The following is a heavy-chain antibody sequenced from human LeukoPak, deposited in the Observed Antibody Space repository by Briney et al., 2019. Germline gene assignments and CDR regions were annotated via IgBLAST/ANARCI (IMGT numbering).Heavy chain of an antibody. V-gene: IGHV4-30-4*08. CDR1: GGSISSGDYY. Sequence: SETLSLTCTVSGGSISSGDYYWRWIRQPPGKGLEWIEYIYYSGSTYYNPSLKSRVTISVDTSKNQFSLKLSSVTAADTAVYYCARDGITIFGVAPPGAFDIWGQGTMVTVSS. CDR2: IYYSGST. J-gene: IGHJ3*02. D-gene: IGHD3-3*01. CDR3: ARDGITIFGVAPPGAFDI.